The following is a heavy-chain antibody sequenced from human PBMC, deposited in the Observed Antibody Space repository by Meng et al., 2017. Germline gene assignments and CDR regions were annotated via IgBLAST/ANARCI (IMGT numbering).Heavy chain of an antibody. D-gene: IGHD2-2*02. CDR2: ISYSGAT. J-gene: IGHJ5*02. CDR3: ARVVGDCASCYKGWFDP. Sequence: QVQLQESGPRLVRPSQTLSRTCPVSGASISSAVFWIWIRQPPGKDLEWIGYISYSGATHYNPSLKSRLTISVDTAKNQFSLSLSSVTAADTAVYYCARVVGDCASCYKGWFDPWGQGTLVTVSS. CDR1: GASISSAVF. V-gene: IGHV4-30-4*01.